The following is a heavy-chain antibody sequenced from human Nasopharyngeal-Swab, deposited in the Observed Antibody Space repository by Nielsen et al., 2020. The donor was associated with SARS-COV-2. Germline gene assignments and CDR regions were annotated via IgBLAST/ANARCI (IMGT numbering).Heavy chain of an antibody. J-gene: IGHJ4*02. Sequence: GGSLRLSCAASGFTFSTYSMNWVRQAPGKGLEWVSYISSSSDTIYYADSVKGRFTISRDNAKNSLYLQMNSLRAEDTSFYYCARHDHYGSPGDYWGQGTLVTVSS. D-gene: IGHD3-10*01. CDR1: GFTFSTYS. V-gene: IGHV3-48*04. CDR2: ISSSSDTI. CDR3: ARHDHYGSPGDY.